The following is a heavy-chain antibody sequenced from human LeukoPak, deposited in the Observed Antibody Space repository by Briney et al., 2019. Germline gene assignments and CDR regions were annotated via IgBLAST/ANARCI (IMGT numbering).Heavy chain of an antibody. J-gene: IGHJ4*02. CDR1: GYTFTDYF. D-gene: IGHD2-2*01. CDR3: ARFRGSSNFDY. Sequence: ASVKVSCTASGYTFTDYFMHWVRQAPGQGLEWMGWINANSGGTNYAQNFQGRVTMTRDTSISTAYMELNRLRSDDTAVYYCARFRGSSNFDYWGQGTLVTVSS. V-gene: IGHV1-2*02. CDR2: INANSGGT.